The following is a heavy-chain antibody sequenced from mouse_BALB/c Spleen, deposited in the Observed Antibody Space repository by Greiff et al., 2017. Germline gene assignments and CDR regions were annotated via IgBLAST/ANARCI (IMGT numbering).Heavy chain of an antibody. CDR1: GFTFSSFG. Sequence: EVQLVESGGGLVQPGGSRKLSCAASGFTFSSFGMHWVRQAPEKGLEWVAYISSGSSTIYYADTVKGRFTISRDNAKNTLYLQMSSLKSEDTAMYYCTNSYYFDYWGQGTTLTVSS. V-gene: IGHV5-17*02. CDR2: ISSGSSTI. CDR3: TNSYYFDY. J-gene: IGHJ2*01.